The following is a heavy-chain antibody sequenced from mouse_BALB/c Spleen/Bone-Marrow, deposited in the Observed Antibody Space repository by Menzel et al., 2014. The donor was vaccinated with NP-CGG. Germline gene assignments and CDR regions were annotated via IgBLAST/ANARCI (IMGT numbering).Heavy chain of an antibody. CDR3: ARDSSGYFDY. D-gene: IGHD3-1*01. CDR2: ISSGGSYT. J-gene: IGHJ2*01. CDR1: GFTFSYYA. Sequence: EVQLQQSGGGLVRPGGSLKLSCAASGFTFSYYAMSWVRQSPEKSLEWVAEISSGGSYTYYPDTVAGRFTISRDNAKNTLYLEMSSLRSEDTAMYYCARDSSGYFDYWGQGTTLTVSS. V-gene: IGHV5-9-4*01.